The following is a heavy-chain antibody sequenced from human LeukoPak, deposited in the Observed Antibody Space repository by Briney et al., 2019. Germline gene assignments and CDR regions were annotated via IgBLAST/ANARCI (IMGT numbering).Heavy chain of an antibody. V-gene: IGHV3-20*04. Sequence: GGALRLSCAASGFTFDEYGMSWVRQAPGKGLEWVCGINWNGGSTGYADSVKGRFTISRDNANNSLFLQMNSLRAEDTAVYYCARFALKTPPTDWGQGTLVTVSS. J-gene: IGHJ4*02. CDR1: GFTFDEYG. CDR3: ARFALKTPPTD. CDR2: INWNGGST.